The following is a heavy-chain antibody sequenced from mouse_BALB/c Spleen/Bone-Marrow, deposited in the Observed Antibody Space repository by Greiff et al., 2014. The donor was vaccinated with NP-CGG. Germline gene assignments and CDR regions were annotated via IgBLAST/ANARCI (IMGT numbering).Heavy chain of an antibody. J-gene: IGHJ2*01. CDR3: ARYYYGFLDY. CDR1: GFSLTSYG. Sequence: VMLVESGPGLVAPSQTLSITCTVSGFSLTSYGVHWVRQSPGKGLGWLGVIWAGGSTNYNSALMSRLSISKDNSKSQVFLKMNSLQTDDTAMYYCARYYYGFLDYWGQGTTLTVSS. D-gene: IGHD1-2*01. CDR2: IWAGGST. V-gene: IGHV2-9*02.